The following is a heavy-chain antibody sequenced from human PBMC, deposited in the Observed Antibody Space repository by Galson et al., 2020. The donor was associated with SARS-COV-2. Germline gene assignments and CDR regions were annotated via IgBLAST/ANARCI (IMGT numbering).Heavy chain of an antibody. CDR2: IKEDGSEE. J-gene: IGHJ4*02. CDR1: GFTLSTYW. Sequence: SCAASGFTLSTYWMVWVRQAPGKRLEWVANIKEDGSEEDYMYSVKGRFTISRDNAKNSLYLQMNSLRPEDTAGLYCAREPFASPWDCWGQGTLVTVSS. CDR3: AREPFASPWDC. V-gene: IGHV3-7*03.